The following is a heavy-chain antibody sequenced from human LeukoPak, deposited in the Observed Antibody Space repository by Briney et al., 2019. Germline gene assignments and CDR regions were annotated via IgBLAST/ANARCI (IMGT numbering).Heavy chain of an antibody. Sequence: PGGSLRLSCAASGFTVSSSYMNWVRQAPGKGLEWVSLIYTGGSTYYADSVKGRFIISRDNSKNTLYLQMNSLRAEDTAVYYCARDLDDWGQGTLVTVSS. J-gene: IGHJ4*02. CDR2: IYTGGST. CDR1: GFTVSSSY. V-gene: IGHV3-66*01. CDR3: ARDLDD.